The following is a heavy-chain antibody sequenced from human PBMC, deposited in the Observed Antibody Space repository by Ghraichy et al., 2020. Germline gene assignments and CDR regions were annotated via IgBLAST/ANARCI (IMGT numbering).Heavy chain of an antibody. V-gene: IGHV3-74*01. CDR1: GFTFSSYW. D-gene: IGHD7-27*01. CDR2: IDSDGSRR. J-gene: IGHJ3*02. CDR3: VRATGGAFDI. Sequence: GGSLRLSCAASGFTFSSYWMHWVRQAPGEGLVWVSRIDSDGSRRNYAGSVKGRFTISRDNAKNTLYLQMNSLRAEDSAVYYCVRATGGAFDIWAQGTMVTVSS.